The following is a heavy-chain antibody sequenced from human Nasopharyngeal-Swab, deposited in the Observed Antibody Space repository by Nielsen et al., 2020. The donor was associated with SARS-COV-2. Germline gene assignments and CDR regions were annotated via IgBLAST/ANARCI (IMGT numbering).Heavy chain of an antibody. CDR2: ISAYNGNT. D-gene: IGHD6-13*01. CDR1: GYTFTSYG. J-gene: IGHJ4*02. CDR3: ARDPQKYSSSWYDY. Sequence: ASVKVSCKASGYTFTSYGISWVRQDPGQGLEGMGWISAYNGNTNDAQKLQGRVTMTTDTSTSTAYMELRSLRSDDTAVYYCARDPQKYSSSWYDYWGQGTLVTVSS. V-gene: IGHV1-18*01.